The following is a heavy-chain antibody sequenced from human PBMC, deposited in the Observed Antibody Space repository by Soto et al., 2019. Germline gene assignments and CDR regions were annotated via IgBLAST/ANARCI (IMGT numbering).Heavy chain of an antibody. CDR1: GYSFTSYW. J-gene: IGHJ3*02. CDR2: IYPGDSDT. Sequence: GESLKISCKGSGYSFTSYWIGWVRQMPGKGLEWMGIIYPGDSDTGYSPSFQVKVTISADKSIISAYRLWSSLKASDTAMYYCARRVAVAANGDAFDIWGQGTMVTVSS. V-gene: IGHV5-51*01. CDR3: ARRVAVAANGDAFDI. D-gene: IGHD6-19*01.